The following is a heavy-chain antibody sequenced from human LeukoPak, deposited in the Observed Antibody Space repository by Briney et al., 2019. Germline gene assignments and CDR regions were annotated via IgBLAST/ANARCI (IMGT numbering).Heavy chain of an antibody. CDR2: MNPNSGST. D-gene: IGHD5-12*01. V-gene: IGHV1-8*03. CDR1: GYTFTSYD. J-gene: IGHJ4*02. CDR3: ARGRSTGYPYYFEY. Sequence: ASVKVSCKASGYTFTSYDINWVRQATGQGLEWRGWMNPNSGSTGYAQKFQGRVTITRNTSISTAYMELSGLRSEDTAVYYRARGRSTGYPYYFEYWGQGTLVTVSS.